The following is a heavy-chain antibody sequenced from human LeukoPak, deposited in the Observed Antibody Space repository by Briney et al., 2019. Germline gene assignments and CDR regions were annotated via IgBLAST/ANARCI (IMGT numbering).Heavy chain of an antibody. CDR1: GLTFSGYS. CDR3: ASAGYYQRSGYTYYFHY. CDR2: ISISSRYI. J-gene: IGHJ4*02. D-gene: IGHD3-22*01. Sequence: GGPLRLSCAASGLTFSGYSMNWVRQAPGKGLEWVSYISISSRYIYYADSLKGRFTISRDNAKSSLYLQMSSLRAEDTAVYYCASAGYYQRSGYTYYFHYWGQGTVVTVSS. V-gene: IGHV3-21*01.